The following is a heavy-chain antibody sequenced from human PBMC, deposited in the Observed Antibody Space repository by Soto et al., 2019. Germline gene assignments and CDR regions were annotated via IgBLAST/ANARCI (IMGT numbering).Heavy chain of an antibody. CDR3: ARDGKHYDFWSGYIVLSLGYYYGMDV. D-gene: IGHD3-3*01. J-gene: IGHJ6*02. CDR1: GFTFSSYA. CDR2: ISYGGSNK. Sequence: GGSLRLSCAASGFTFSSYAMHWVRQAPGKGLEWVAVISYGGSNKYYADSVKGRFTISRDNSKNTLYLQMNSLRAEDTAVYYCARDGKHYDFWSGYIVLSLGYYYGMDVWGQGTTVTVSS. V-gene: IGHV3-30-3*01.